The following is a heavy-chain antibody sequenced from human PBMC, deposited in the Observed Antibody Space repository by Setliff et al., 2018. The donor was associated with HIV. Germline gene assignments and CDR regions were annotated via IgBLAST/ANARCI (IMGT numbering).Heavy chain of an antibody. CDR3: SRGPPFDR. CDR1: GDSISGGLYY. Sequence: SETLSLTCTVSGDSISGGLYYWSWIRQPAGKRLEWIGRVTVNGATEYNPSLQSRVTISVDTSENQFSLKVTSVTAADTATYYCSRGPPFDRWGRGTLVTVSS. CDR2: VTVNGAT. V-gene: IGHV4-61*02. J-gene: IGHJ2*01.